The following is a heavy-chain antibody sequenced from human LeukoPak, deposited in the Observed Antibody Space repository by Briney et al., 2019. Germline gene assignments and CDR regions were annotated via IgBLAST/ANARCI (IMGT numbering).Heavy chain of an antibody. Sequence: GRSLRLSCAASGFTFSFYGMHWVRQAPGKGLKWVAVIWSHGNEKYYADSVEGRITVSRDNSKNTLYLQMNSLRDEDTAVYYCARWGISAAHDAFDMWGQGTMVTVSS. CDR3: ARWGISAAHDAFDM. CDR1: GFTFSFYG. J-gene: IGHJ3*02. CDR2: IWSHGNEK. V-gene: IGHV3-33*01. D-gene: IGHD6-13*01.